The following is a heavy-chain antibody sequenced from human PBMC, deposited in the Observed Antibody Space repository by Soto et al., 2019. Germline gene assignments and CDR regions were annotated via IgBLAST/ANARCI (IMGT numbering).Heavy chain of an antibody. D-gene: IGHD6-13*01. CDR2: IWYDGSNK. V-gene: IGHV3-33*01. Sequence: ESGGGVVQPGRSLRLSCAASGFTFSSYGMHWVRQAPGKGLEWVAVIWYDGSNKYYADSVKGRFTISRDNSKNTLYLQMNSLRAEDTAVYYCARDKLIFQRQLVPLDYWGQGTLVTVSS. J-gene: IGHJ4*02. CDR3: ARDKLIFQRQLVPLDY. CDR1: GFTFSSYG.